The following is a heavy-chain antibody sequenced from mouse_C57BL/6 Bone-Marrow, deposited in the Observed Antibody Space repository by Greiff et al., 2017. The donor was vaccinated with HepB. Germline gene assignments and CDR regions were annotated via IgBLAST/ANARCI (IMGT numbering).Heavy chain of an antibody. V-gene: IGHV5-6*01. CDR2: VSTGGGYT. CDR3: TRLAYYYDSEGFAY. CDR1: GFTFSTYG. Sequence: DVQLQESGGDLVKPGGSLKLSCAASGFTFSTYGMSWVRQTPDKRLEWVATVSTGGGYTYYPDSVKGRFTISRDNAKNTLYLQMSGLKSEDTAMFYCTRLAYYYDSEGFAYWGQGTLVTVSA. D-gene: IGHD1-1*01. J-gene: IGHJ3*01.